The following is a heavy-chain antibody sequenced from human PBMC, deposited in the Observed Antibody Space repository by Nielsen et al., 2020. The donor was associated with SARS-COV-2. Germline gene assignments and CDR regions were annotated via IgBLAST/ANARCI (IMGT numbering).Heavy chain of an antibody. CDR3: VISVPYYYDSSGNNFDY. V-gene: IGHV1-69*13. D-gene: IGHD3-22*01. Sequence: SVKVSCKASGGTFSSYAISWVRQAPGQGLEWMGGIIPIFGTANYAQKFQGRVTITADESTSTAYMELSSLRSEDTAVYYCVISVPYYYDSSGNNFDYWGQGTLVTVSS. CDR2: IIPIFGTA. CDR1: GGTFSSYA. J-gene: IGHJ4*02.